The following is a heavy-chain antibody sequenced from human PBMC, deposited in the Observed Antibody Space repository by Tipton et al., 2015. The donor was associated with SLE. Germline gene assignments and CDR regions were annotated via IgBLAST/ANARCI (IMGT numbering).Heavy chain of an antibody. V-gene: IGHV4-59*11. CDR1: GDSINSHN. CDR3: ASSMITFGGVAY. D-gene: IGHD3-16*01. Sequence: TLSLTCSVSGDSINSHNWSWVRQPPGKGLDWIGYIYYSGSTYYNPSLKSRVTISVDTSKNQFSLKLSSVTAADTAVYYCASSMITFGGVAYWGQGTLVTVSS. CDR2: IYYSGST. J-gene: IGHJ4*02.